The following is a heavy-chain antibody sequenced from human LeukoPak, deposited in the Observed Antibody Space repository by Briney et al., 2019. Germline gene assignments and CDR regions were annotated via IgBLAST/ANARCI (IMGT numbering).Heavy chain of an antibody. D-gene: IGHD3-22*01. V-gene: IGHV4-38-2*02. CDR1: GYSISSGYY. Sequence: SETLSLTCTVSGYSISSGYYWGWIRQPPGKGLEWIGSIYHSGSTYYNPSLKSRVTISVDTSKNQFSLKLSSVTAADTAVYYCVREGYYYDSSGYPRPDAFDIWGQGTMVTVSS. CDR3: VREGYYYDSSGYPRPDAFDI. CDR2: IYHSGST. J-gene: IGHJ3*02.